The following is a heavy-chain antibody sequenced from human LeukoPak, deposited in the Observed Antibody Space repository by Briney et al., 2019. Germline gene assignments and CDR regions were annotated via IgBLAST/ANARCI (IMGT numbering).Heavy chain of an antibody. CDR2: ISYDGSNK. J-gene: IGHJ5*02. V-gene: IGHV3-30*04. D-gene: IGHD1-14*01. CDR1: GFTFSSYA. Sequence: PGRSLRLSCAASGFTFSSYAMHWVRQAPGKGLEWVAVISYDGSNKYYADSVKGRFTISRDNSKNTLYLQMNSLRAEDTAVYYCARDQGRWPDPWFDPWGQGTLVTVSS. CDR3: ARDQGRWPDPWFDP.